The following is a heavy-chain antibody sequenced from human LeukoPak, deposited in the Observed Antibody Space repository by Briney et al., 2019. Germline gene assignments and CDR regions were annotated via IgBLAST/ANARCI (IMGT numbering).Heavy chain of an antibody. V-gene: IGHV4-59*01. CDR2: IYYSGST. J-gene: IGHJ5*02. CDR1: GGSISSYY. Sequence: SETLSLTCTVSGGSISSYYWSWLRQPPGKGLEWIGYIYYSGSTNYNPSLKSRVTISVDTSKNQFSLKLSSVTAADTAVYYCASLDYYDSSAGGYWFDPWGQGTLVTVSS. D-gene: IGHD3-22*01. CDR3: ASLDYYDSSAGGYWFDP.